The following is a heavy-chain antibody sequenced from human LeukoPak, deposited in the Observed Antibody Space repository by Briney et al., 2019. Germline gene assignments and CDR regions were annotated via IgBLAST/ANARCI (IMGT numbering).Heavy chain of an antibody. D-gene: IGHD7-27*01. Sequence: PSETLSLTCTVSGDFISAYYWSWIRQPPGKGLEWIGYVYYSGSTEYNPSLRSRVTISLEMSKHQFSLNLTSVTAADTAVYYCASNTGTVFDYWGQGALVTVSS. CDR2: VYYSGST. CDR1: GDFISAYY. J-gene: IGHJ4*02. CDR3: ASNTGTVFDY. V-gene: IGHV4-59*01.